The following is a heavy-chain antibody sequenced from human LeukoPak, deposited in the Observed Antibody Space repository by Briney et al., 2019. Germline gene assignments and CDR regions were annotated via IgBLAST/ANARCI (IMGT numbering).Heavy chain of an antibody. J-gene: IGHJ6*02. V-gene: IGHV1-8*01. CDR1: GYTFTSYD. Sequence: SVKVSFKASGYTFTSYDINWVRPATGQGLEWMGWMNPNSGNTGYAQKFQGRVTMTRNTSISTAYMELSSLRSEDTAVYYCAGSKVTPYHYYYSMDVWGQGTTVTVSS. CDR3: AGSKVTPYHYYYSMDV. D-gene: IGHD2-21*02. CDR2: MNPNSGNT.